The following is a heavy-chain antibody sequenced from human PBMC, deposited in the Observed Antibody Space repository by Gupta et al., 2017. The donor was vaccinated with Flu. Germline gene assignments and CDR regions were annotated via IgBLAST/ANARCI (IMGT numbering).Heavy chain of an antibody. CDR2: MNPNSGGT. D-gene: IGHD2-2*01. J-gene: IGHJ4*02. CDR3: ARVGYCSTTSCYEPFDS. Sequence: PGQGLEWMGRMNPNSGGTKYAQRFQGRVSITRDTSIKTAYMELSSLGSDDTAVYYCARVGYCSTTSCYEPFDSWGQGTLLTVSS. V-gene: IGHV1-2*06.